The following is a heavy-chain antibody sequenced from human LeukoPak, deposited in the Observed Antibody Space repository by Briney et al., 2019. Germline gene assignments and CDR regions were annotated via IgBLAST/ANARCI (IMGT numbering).Heavy chain of an antibody. V-gene: IGHV1-69*04. CDR2: IIPILGIA. D-gene: IGHD4-17*01. Sequence: ASVKLSCKASGGTFSSYAISWVRQAPGQGLEWMGRIIPILGIANYAQKFQGRVTITADKSPSTAYMELSSLRSEDTAVYYCARAARGALDAFDIWGQGTMVTVST. CDR1: GGTFSSYA. J-gene: IGHJ3*02. CDR3: ARAARGALDAFDI.